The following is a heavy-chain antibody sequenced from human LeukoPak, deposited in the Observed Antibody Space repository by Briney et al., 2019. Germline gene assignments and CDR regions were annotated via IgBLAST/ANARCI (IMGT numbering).Heavy chain of an antibody. CDR2: INPSGGST. V-gene: IGHV1-46*01. CDR3: ARGVQLWSSDYYYYMDV. J-gene: IGHJ6*03. D-gene: IGHD5-18*01. CDR1: GYTFTSYY. Sequence: GASVKVSCKASGYTFTSYYMHWVRQAPGQGLEWMGIINPSGGSTSYAQKFQGRVTMTRDMSTSTVYMELSSLRSEDTAVYYCARGVQLWSSDYYYYMDVWGKGTTVTISS.